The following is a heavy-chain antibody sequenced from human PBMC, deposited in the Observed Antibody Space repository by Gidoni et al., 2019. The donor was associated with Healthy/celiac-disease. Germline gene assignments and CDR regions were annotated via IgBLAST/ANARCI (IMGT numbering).Heavy chain of an antibody. CDR2: IKSKTDGGTT. D-gene: IGHD6-13*01. CDR3: TTRIAAAGTLFDY. V-gene: IGHV3-15*01. CDR1: GFTFSNAW. Sequence: EVQLVESGGGLVKPGGSLRLSCAASGFTFSNAWMSWVRQAPGKGLEWVGRIKSKTDGGTTDYAAPVKGRFTISRYDSKNTLYLQMNSLKTEDTAVYYCTTRIAAAGTLFDYWGQGTLVTVSS. J-gene: IGHJ4*02.